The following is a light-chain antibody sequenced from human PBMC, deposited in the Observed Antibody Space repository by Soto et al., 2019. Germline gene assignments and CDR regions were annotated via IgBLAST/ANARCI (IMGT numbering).Light chain of an antibody. Sequence: DIQLTQTPSTLSASVGDEVTITCRASQTISRWLAWYQQKPGRAPKLLIYDASTLESGVTSRFSGSGSETEFTLTISRLQPDAFATYFCHSSAFGQATRL. V-gene: IGKV1-5*01. CDR2: DAS. CDR1: QTISRW. CDR3: HSSA. J-gene: IGKJ5*01.